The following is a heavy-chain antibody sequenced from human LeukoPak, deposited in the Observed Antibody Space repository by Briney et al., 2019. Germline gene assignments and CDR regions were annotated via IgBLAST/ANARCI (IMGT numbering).Heavy chain of an antibody. D-gene: IGHD5-12*01. J-gene: IGHJ3*02. CDR2: TNSDGSNT. CDR3: ARDSGYDDHAFDI. Sequence: GGSLSLSCAASAFTVSSYWMLWLRHAPGKGLVWVSHTNSDGSNTNYADSVKGRFTLSRNNAKNTLYLQMNSLRAEDTAVYYCARDSGYDDHAFDIWGQGTMVTVSS. V-gene: IGHV3-74*01. CDR1: AFTVSSYW.